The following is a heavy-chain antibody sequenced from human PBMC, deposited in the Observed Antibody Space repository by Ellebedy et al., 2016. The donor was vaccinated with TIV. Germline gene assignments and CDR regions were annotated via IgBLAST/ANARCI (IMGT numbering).Heavy chain of an antibody. Sequence: PGGSLRLSCGASGFIFKNFLMYWVRQAPGKGPEWVSRISGDGRTTNYADSVKGRFSISRDNSKNTLYLQMNSLRAEDTAVYYCARVSGSGVCYNCWFDPWGQGTLVTVSS. V-gene: IGHV3-74*01. CDR1: GFIFKNFL. CDR2: ISGDGRTT. CDR3: ARVSGSGVCYNCWFDP. J-gene: IGHJ5*02. D-gene: IGHD2-8*02.